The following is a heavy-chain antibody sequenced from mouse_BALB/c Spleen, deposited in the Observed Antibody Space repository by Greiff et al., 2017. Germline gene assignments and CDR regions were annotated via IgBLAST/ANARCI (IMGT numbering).Heavy chain of an antibody. CDR3: AREGYGNPYFDY. V-gene: IGHV3-6*02. Sequence: VQLKESGPGLVKPSQSLSLTCSVTGYSITSGYYWNWIRQFPGNKLEWMGYISYDGSNNYNPSLKNRISITRDTSKNQFFLKLNSVTTEDTATYYCAREGYGNPYFDYWGQGTTLTVSS. CDR1: GYSITSGYY. J-gene: IGHJ2*01. D-gene: IGHD2-10*02. CDR2: ISYDGSN.